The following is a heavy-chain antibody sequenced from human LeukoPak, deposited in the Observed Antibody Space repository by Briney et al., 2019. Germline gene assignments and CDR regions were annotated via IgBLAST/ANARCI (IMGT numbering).Heavy chain of an antibody. CDR3: ASQNYDFWSGYRPVEYYYYYMDV. V-gene: IGHV1-69*05. J-gene: IGHJ6*03. Sequence: ASVKVSCKASGGTSSSYAISWVRQAPGQGLEWMGRIIPIFGTANYAQKFQGRVTITTDESTSTAYMELSSLRSEDTAVYYCASQNYDFWSGYRPVEYYYYYMDVWGKGTTVTVSS. D-gene: IGHD3-3*01. CDR2: IIPIFGTA. CDR1: GGTSSSYA.